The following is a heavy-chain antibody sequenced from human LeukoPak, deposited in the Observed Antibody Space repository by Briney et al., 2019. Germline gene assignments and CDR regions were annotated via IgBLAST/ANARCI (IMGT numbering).Heavy chain of an antibody. CDR2: IIPILGIA. Sequence: ASVKVSCTASGGTFSSYTIGWVRQAPGQGLEWMGRIIPILGIANYAQKFQGRVTITADKSTSTAYMELSSLRSEDTAVYYCARGGGITIFGVVTSPDAFDIWGQGTMVTVSS. J-gene: IGHJ3*02. CDR3: ARGGGITIFGVVTSPDAFDI. D-gene: IGHD3-3*01. CDR1: GGTFSSYT. V-gene: IGHV1-69*02.